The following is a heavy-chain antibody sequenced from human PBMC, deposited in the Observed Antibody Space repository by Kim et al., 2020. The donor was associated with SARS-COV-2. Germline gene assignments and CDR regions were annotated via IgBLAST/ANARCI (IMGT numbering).Heavy chain of an antibody. J-gene: IGHJ6*02. D-gene: IGHD2-15*01. CDR3: ARSGPMGAAASPYYYYGMDV. Sequence: SETLSLTCTVSGGSISSYYWSWIRQPPGKGLEWIGYIYYSGSTNYNPSLKSRVTISVDTSKNQFSLKLSSVTAADTAVYYCARSGPMGAAASPYYYYGMDVWGQGTTVTVSS. CDR2: IYYSGST. V-gene: IGHV4-59*01. CDR1: GGSISSYY.